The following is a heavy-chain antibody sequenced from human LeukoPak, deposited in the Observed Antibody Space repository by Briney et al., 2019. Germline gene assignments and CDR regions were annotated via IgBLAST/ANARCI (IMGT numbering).Heavy chain of an antibody. CDR1: GYTFTSYG. CDR3: ARVTGYTIDDYFDY. V-gene: IGHV1-18*01. D-gene: IGHD3-9*01. Sequence: ASVKVSCKASGYTFTSYGISWVRQAPGQGMEWMGWTSAYNGNTNYAQKIQGRVTMTTDTSTSTAYMELRSLRSDDTAVYYCARVTGYTIDDYFDYWGQGTLVTVSS. CDR2: TSAYNGNT. J-gene: IGHJ4*02.